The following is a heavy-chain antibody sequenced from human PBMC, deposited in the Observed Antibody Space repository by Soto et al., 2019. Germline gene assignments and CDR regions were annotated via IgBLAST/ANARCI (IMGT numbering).Heavy chain of an antibody. CDR2: INTDGSGT. Sequence: PGGSIRLSCAASGFTFSSAWMHWARQAQGKGLVWVSRINTDGSGTTYADSVKGRFTISRDNSKNTVSLHMNSLRAEDTALYYFAKDRPRRTSRYFFDYWGQGTPVTVSS. CDR1: GFTFSSAW. CDR3: AKDRPRRTSRYFFDY. J-gene: IGHJ4*02. V-gene: IGHV3-74*01.